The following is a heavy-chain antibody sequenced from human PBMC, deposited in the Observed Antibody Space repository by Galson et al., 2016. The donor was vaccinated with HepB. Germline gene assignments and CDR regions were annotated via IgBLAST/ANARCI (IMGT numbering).Heavy chain of an antibody. CDR3: TSSSSWAFDY. Sequence: CAISGDSVSRNTAAWHWIRQSPSRGLQRLGRTYYRSKWYNEYAMSVKSRISINTDTSKNQFSLQLNSVTPEDTAIYYCTSSSSWAFDYWGQGTLVTVSS. CDR2: TYYRSKWYN. V-gene: IGHV6-1*01. J-gene: IGHJ4*02. CDR1: GDSVSRNTAA. D-gene: IGHD6-13*01.